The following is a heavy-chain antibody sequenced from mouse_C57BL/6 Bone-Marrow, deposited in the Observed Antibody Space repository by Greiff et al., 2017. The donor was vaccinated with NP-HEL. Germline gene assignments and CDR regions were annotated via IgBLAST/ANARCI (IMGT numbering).Heavy chain of an antibody. D-gene: IGHD1-1*01. CDR1: GYTFTSYW. J-gene: IGHJ1*03. CDR2: INPSNGGT. CDR3: APYYYVSNCYFDV. Sequence: VQLQQPGTELVKPGASVKLSCKASGYTFTSYWMHWVKQRPGQGLEWLGNINPSNGGTNYNEQLKSKATLTVDKSSSTAYMQLISLTSEDSAVYYCAPYYYVSNCYFDVWGTGTTVTFAS. V-gene: IGHV1-53*01.